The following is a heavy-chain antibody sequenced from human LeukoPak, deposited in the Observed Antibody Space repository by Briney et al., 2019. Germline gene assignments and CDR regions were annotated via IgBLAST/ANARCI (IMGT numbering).Heavy chain of an antibody. V-gene: IGHV3-23*01. CDR3: AKDGVCYYDSSGYCFDP. Sequence: GGSLRLSCAASGFTFSSYAMSWVRQAPGKGQEWVSAISGSGGSTYYADSVKGRFTISRDNSKNTLYLQMNSLRAEDTAVYYCAKDGVCYYDSSGYCFDPWGQGTLVTVSS. J-gene: IGHJ5*02. CDR2: ISGSGGST. CDR1: GFTFSSYA. D-gene: IGHD3-22*01.